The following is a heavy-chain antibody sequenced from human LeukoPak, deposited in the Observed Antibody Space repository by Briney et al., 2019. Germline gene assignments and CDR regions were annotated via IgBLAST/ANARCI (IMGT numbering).Heavy chain of an antibody. CDR1: GFTFSSYA. V-gene: IGHV3-23*01. J-gene: IGHJ4*02. CDR3: AKEYYTSSFYFDY. D-gene: IGHD6-13*01. Sequence: PGGSLTLSCAASGFTFSSYAMSWVRQAPGKGLEWVSAISGSGGSTYYADSVKGRFTISRDNSKSTLYLQMNSLGAEDTAVYYCAKEYYTSSFYFDYWGQGTLVTVSS. CDR2: ISGSGGST.